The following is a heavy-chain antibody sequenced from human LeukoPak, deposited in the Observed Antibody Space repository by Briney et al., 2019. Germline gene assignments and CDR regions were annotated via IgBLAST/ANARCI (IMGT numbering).Heavy chain of an antibody. V-gene: IGHV3-21*01. CDR2: ISARGRDI. D-gene: IGHD2-15*01. CDR1: GFTFSSYS. Sequence: PGGSLRLSCAASGFTFSSYSMNWVRQAPGKGLEWVSSISARGRDIYYADSMKGRFTISRDDAKRSLFLQMNSLRVDDTAVYYCATDCSSSSCYSWDHPQYYMGVWGKGTTVTVSS. J-gene: IGHJ6*03. CDR3: ATDCSSSSCYSWDHPQYYMGV.